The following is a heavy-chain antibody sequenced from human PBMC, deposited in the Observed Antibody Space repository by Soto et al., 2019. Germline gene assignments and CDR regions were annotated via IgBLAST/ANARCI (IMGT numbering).Heavy chain of an antibody. CDR3: ARARDYDLLTAREYALDV. J-gene: IGHJ6*02. D-gene: IGHD3-9*01. CDR1: GGSFSNYA. CDR2: IMPIFGTA. V-gene: IGHV1-69*01. Sequence: QVQLVQSGAEVKKPGSSVRVSCKASGGSFSNYAITWVRQAPGQGREWMGGIMPIFGTANYAQRFQGRVTISADEMTNTASLELSSLRSDDTAVYFCARARDYDLLTAREYALDVWGQGTTVTVS.